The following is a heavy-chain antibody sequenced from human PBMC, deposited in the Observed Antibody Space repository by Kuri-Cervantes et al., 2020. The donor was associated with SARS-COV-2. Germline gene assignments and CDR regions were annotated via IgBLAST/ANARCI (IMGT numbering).Heavy chain of an antibody. D-gene: IGHD1-7*01. CDR3: TRHQNYRMDDPFDI. CDR2: IDPSDSYT. J-gene: IGHJ3*02. V-gene: IGHV5-10-1*04. Sequence: GESLKISCKGSGYSFTSYWISWVRQMPGKGLEWMGRIDPSDSYTNYSPSFQGQVTISADKSIYTAYLQWSSLKASDTAMYYCTRHQNYRMDDPFDIWGQGTMVTVSS. CDR1: GYSFTSYW.